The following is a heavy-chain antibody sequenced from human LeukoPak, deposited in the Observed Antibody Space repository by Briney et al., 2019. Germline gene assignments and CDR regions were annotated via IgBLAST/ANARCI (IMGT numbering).Heavy chain of an antibody. CDR1: GGSISSSSYY. J-gene: IGHJ4*02. V-gene: IGHV4-39*01. D-gene: IGHD3-22*01. Sequence: SETLSLTCTVSGGSISSSSYYWGWIRQPPGKGLEWIGSIYYSGSTYYNPSLKSRVTISVDTSKNQFSLKLSSVTAADAAVYYCARQMERLAYYYDSSGYYYGVNWGQGTLVTVSS. CDR3: ARQMERLAYYYDSSGYYYGVN. CDR2: IYYSGST.